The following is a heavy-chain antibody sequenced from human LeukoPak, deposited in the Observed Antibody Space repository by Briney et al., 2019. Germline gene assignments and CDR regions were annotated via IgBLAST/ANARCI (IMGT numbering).Heavy chain of an antibody. D-gene: IGHD1-26*01. Sequence: SSVKLSCKASGYTFTSYGISWVGQAPGQGLEWMGWISAYNGNTNYAQKLQVRVTMTTDTSTSRAHMELRSLRSDDTAVYYCARDGSGSYNYWGQGTLVTVSS. V-gene: IGHV1-18*01. CDR3: ARDGSGSYNY. CDR2: ISAYNGNT. CDR1: GYTFTSYG. J-gene: IGHJ4*02.